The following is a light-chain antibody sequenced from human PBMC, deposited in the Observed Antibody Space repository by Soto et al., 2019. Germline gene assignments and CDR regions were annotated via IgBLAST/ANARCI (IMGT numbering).Light chain of an antibody. CDR1: QSVSSSH. CDR3: QQYGDSPMYT. V-gene: IGKV3-20*01. J-gene: IGKJ2*01. Sequence: EIVLTQSPGTLSSSPGERATLSCRASQSVSSSHLAWYKQKPGQAPRLLIYGASSRATGIPDRFSGSGSGTDFTLTISRLEREDFAVYFCQQYGDSPMYTFGQGTKLEI. CDR2: GAS.